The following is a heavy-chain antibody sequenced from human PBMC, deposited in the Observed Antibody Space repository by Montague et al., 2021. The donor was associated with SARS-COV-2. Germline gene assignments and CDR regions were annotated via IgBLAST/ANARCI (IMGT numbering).Heavy chain of an antibody. D-gene: IGHD2-8*01. J-gene: IGHJ4*02. V-gene: IGHV4-59*13. Sequence: SETLSLTCTVSADSITNNYWTWIRQSPGKGLEWIGHITYGGSTTYNPSLKSRVTTSIDTSKNQFSLILKSVTAADTAVYYCARGGVYLSYWGQGTLVTVSS. CDR3: ARGGVYLSY. CDR1: ADSITNNY. CDR2: ITYGGST.